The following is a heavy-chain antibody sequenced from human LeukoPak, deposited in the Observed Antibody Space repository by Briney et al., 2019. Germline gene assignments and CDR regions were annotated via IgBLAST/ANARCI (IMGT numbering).Heavy chain of an antibody. V-gene: IGHV4-38-2*02. D-gene: IGHD2-21*01. CDR2: IHHSGST. CDR1: GYFISSGYY. Sequence: SETLSLTCTVPGYFISSGYYWGWIRQPPGKGLQWIGSIHHSGSTNYNPSLKSRVTISVDTSKNQFSLKLSSVTAADTAVYYCAKNLAGHFGGFYFDFWGQGTLVTVSS. CDR3: AKNLAGHFGGFYFDF. J-gene: IGHJ4*02.